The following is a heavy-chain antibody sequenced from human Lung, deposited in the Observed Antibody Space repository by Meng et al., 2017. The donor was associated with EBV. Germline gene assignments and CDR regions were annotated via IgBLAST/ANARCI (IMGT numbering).Heavy chain of an antibody. CDR1: GGSFSTHT. D-gene: IGHD1-14*01. CDR2: LIAVFDKT. J-gene: IGHJ4*02. Sequence: GQLVQSGVEVKKPGSSVKVACKTSGGSFSTHTFSWVRQAPGQGLEWMGGLIAVFDKTKAAPRFQDRVTFTADESTSTAYMELSSLTFDDTAVYFCARGRRNEPLFDYWGQGTLVTVSS. CDR3: ARGRRNEPLFDY. V-gene: IGHV1-69*13.